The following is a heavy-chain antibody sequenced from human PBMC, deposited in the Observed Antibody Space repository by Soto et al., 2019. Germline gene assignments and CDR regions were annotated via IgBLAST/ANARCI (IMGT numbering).Heavy chain of an antibody. V-gene: IGHV4-59*08. CDR2: IYYSGST. CDR1: GGSISSYY. CDR3: ARYYYDSSGYSAFDY. Sequence: SETLSLTCTVSGGSISSYYWSWIRQPPGKGLEWIGYIYYSGSTNYNPSLKSRVTISVDTSKNQFSLKLSSVTAADTAVYYCARYYYDSSGYSAFDYWGQGTLVTVSS. D-gene: IGHD3-22*01. J-gene: IGHJ4*02.